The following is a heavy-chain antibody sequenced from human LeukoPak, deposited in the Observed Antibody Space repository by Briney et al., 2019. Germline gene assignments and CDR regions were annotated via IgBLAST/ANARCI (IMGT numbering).Heavy chain of an antibody. J-gene: IGHJ4*02. CDR2: IYHSGST. V-gene: IGHV4-38-2*02. CDR1: GYSISSGYY. D-gene: IGHD5-24*01. CDR3: ESEKDGYNPFDY. Sequence: SETLSLTCTVSGYSISSGYYGGWIRQPPGKGLEWIGSIYHSGSTYHNPSLKSRVTISVDTSKNQFSLKLSSVTAADTAVYYCESEKDGYNPFDYWGQGTLVTVSS.